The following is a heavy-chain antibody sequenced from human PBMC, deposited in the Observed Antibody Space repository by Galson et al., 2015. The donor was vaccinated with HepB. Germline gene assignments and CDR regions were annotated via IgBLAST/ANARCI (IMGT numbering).Heavy chain of an antibody. Sequence: SLRLSCATSGFTFSEHWMSWVRQAPGKGLEWVANINQHESEKNHLDSVKGRFAISRDNAKDSLYLQMNGLRVEDTAMYYCARGHFGHGYWGQGTLVTVSS. J-gene: IGHJ4*02. D-gene: IGHD3/OR15-3a*01. CDR3: ARGHFGHGY. V-gene: IGHV3-7*03. CDR1: GFTFSEHW. CDR2: INQHESEK.